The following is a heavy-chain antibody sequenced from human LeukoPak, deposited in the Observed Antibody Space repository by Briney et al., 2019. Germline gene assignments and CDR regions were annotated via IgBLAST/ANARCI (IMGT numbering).Heavy chain of an antibody. CDR1: GFTFSNHW. V-gene: IGHV3-7*01. D-gene: IGHD1-26*01. CDR3: ARDGTTVVGATFDY. Sequence: GGSLRLSCAASGFTFSNHWMTWVRQAPGKGLEWVANIKQDESEKYYVDSVKGRFTISRDNAKNSLYLQMNSLRAEDTAVYYCARDGTTVVGATFDYWGQGTLVTVSS. CDR2: IKQDESEK. J-gene: IGHJ4*02.